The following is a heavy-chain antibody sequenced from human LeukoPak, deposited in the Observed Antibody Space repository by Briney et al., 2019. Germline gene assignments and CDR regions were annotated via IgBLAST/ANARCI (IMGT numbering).Heavy chain of an antibody. CDR1: GFTFSGSA. CDR2: IRSKANSYAT. V-gene: IGHV3-73*01. D-gene: IGHD3-10*01. Sequence: GGSLRLSCAASGFTFSGSAMHWVRQASGKGLEWVGRIRSKANSYATAYAASVKGRFTISRDDSKNTAYLQMNSLKTEDTAVYYCTRLGGSGSPLIYYYYYMDVWGKGTTVTISS. CDR3: TRLGGSGSPLIYYYYYMDV. J-gene: IGHJ6*03.